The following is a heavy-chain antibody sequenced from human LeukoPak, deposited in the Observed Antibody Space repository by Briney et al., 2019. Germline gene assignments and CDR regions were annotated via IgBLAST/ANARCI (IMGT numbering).Heavy chain of an antibody. CDR2: IRYDGSNK. CDR3: AKEMYYDSSAQTFDY. CDR1: GFTFSSYG. J-gene: IGHJ4*02. D-gene: IGHD3-22*01. Sequence: GGSLRLSCAASGFTFSSYGMHWVRQAPGKGLEWVAFIRYDGSNKYYADSVKGRFTTSRDNSKNTLYLQMNRLRAEDTAVYYCAKEMYYDSSAQTFDYWGQGTLVTVSS. V-gene: IGHV3-30*02.